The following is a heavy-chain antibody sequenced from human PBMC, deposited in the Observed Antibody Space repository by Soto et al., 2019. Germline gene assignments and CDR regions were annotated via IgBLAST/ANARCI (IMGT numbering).Heavy chain of an antibody. CDR3: ARILYSSQRDGVDV. J-gene: IGHJ6*02. CDR1: GFTFSSYP. V-gene: IGHV3-23*01. D-gene: IGHD2-8*01. CDR2: ISGSSDTI. Sequence: PVGSLRLSCAASGFTFSSYPMTWVRQAPGKGLEWVSSISGSSDTIFYADSVKGRFTISRDNSRTTLYLQMNSLRAEDMAIYYCARILYSSQRDGVDVWGQGTTVTVSS.